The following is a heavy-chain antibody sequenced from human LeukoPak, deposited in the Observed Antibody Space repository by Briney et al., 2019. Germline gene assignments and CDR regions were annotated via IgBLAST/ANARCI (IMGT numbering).Heavy chain of an antibody. Sequence: PGGSLRLSCAASGFTFSSYAMHWVRQAPGKGLEWVAVISYDGSNKYYADSVKGRFTISRDNSKNTRYLQMNSLRAEDTAVYYCARDRVAGYYFDYWGQGTLVTVSS. CDR3: ARDRVAGYYFDY. V-gene: IGHV3-30-3*01. D-gene: IGHD6-19*01. J-gene: IGHJ4*02. CDR1: GFTFSSYA. CDR2: ISYDGSNK.